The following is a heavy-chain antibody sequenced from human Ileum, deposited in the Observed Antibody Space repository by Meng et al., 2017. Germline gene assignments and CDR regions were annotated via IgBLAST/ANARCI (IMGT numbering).Heavy chain of an antibody. Sequence: QVQLQESGPGLVKPSGTLSLTCAVSGGSIISSIWWSWVRQPPEKGLEWIGEIHHSGTTNYSPSLKSRLTISVDKSKNQFSLKLQSVTAADTAVYFCARGVVSGSHYNTYWGQGIPGHRLL. V-gene: IGHV4-4*02. CDR3: ARGVVSGSHYNTY. CDR1: GGSIISSIW. CDR2: IHHSGTT. J-gene: IGHJ4*02. D-gene: IGHD3-10*01.